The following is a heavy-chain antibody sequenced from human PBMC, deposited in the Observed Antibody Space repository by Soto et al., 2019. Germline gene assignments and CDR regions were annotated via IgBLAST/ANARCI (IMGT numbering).Heavy chain of an antibody. V-gene: IGHV1-18*01. CDR2: ISPYNDYT. D-gene: IGHD2-2*01. CDR1: GYTFISYG. CDR3: ARGCYDDSFRKKLNYYGLDV. Sequence: QVHLVQSAAEVKKPGASVKVTCKASGYTFISYGITWVRQAPGQGLEWVGWISPYNDYTEYAQKVQGRVTMTTDTSSRTGTMALLGLRSDDTAVYYCARGCYDDSFRKKLNYYGLDVWAPGTTFNVA. J-gene: IGHJ6*02.